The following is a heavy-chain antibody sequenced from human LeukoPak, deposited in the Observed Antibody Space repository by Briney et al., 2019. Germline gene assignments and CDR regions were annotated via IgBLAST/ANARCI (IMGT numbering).Heavy chain of an antibody. CDR3: ARRGSGSSWLDY. Sequence: PSETLSLTCTVSGYSISSGYYWGWIRQPPGKGLEWIGSIYHSGSTYYNPSLKSRVTISVDTSKNQFSLKLSSVTAADTAVYYCARRGSGSSWLDYWGQGTLVTVSS. CDR2: IYHSGST. D-gene: IGHD6-13*01. V-gene: IGHV4-38-2*02. CDR1: GYSISSGYY. J-gene: IGHJ4*02.